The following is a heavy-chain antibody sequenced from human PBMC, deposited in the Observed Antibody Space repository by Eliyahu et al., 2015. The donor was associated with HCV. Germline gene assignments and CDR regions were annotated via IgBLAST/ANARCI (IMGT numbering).Heavy chain of an antibody. CDR3: AKPTLYCSSTTCYTHWYFDL. CDR1: GFTFSNYA. Sequence: EEQLLESGGGLVQPGGSLRLSCAASGFTFSNYAMGWVRQAPGKGLEWVSSISGSGGSTYYADSVKGRFTISRDNSKNTLYLQMNSLRAEDTAVYYCAKPTLYCSSTTCYTHWYFDLWGRGTLITVSS. CDR2: ISGSGGST. D-gene: IGHD2-2*02. V-gene: IGHV3-23*01. J-gene: IGHJ2*01.